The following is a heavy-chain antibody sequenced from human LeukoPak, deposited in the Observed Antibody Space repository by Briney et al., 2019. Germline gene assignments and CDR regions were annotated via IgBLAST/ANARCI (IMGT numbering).Heavy chain of an antibody. V-gene: IGHV3-23*01. CDR1: GFTFSSYS. D-gene: IGHD2-21*02. Sequence: GGSLRLSCAASGFTFSSYSMSWVRQAPGKGREWVSAISGSGGSTYYADSVKGRFTISRDNSKNTLYLQMNSLRAEDTAVYYCAKEAAYCGGDCYSGENWGQGTLVTVSS. J-gene: IGHJ4*02. CDR2: ISGSGGST. CDR3: AKEAAYCGGDCYSGEN.